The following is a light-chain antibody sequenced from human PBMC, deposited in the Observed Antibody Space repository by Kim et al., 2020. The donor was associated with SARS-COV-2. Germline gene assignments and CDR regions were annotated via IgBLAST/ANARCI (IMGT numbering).Light chain of an antibody. J-gene: IGLJ2*01. Sequence: SSELTQDPAVSVALGQTVRITWQGDSLRSYYASWYQQKPGQAPVLVIYGKNNRPSGIPDRFSGSSSGNTASLTITGAQAEDEADYYCNSRDSSGNHLVFGGGTQLTVL. V-gene: IGLV3-19*01. CDR2: GKN. CDR1: SLRSYY. CDR3: NSRDSSGNHLV.